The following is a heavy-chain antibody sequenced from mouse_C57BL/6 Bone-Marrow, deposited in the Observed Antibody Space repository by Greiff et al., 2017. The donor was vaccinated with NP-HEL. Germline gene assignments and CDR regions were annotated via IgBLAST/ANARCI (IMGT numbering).Heavy chain of an antibody. CDR2: INPSTGGT. D-gene: IGHD3-3*01. CDR3: ARRGLGQGFAY. V-gene: IGHV1-42*01. CDR1: GYSFTGYY. J-gene: IGHJ3*01. Sequence: VQLQQSGPELVKPGASVKISCTASGYSFTGYYMNWVKQSPEKSLEWIGEINPSTGGTTYNQKFQAKATLTVDKSSSTAYMQLKSLTSEDSAVYYCARRGLGQGFAYWGQGTLVTVSA.